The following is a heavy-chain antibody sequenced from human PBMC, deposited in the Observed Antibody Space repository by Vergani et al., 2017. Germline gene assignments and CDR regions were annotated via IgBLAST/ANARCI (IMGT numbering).Heavy chain of an antibody. V-gene: IGHV1-69*12. D-gene: IGHD2-2*01. CDR2: IIPIFGTA. J-gene: IGHJ4*02. CDR3: ARDDPLLGYCSSTSCYAALDY. Sequence: QVQLVQSGAEVKKPGSSVKVSCKASGGTFSSCAISWVRQAPGQGLEWMGGIIPIFGTANYAQKFQGRVTITADESTSTAYMELSSLRSEDTAVYYCARDDPLLGYCSSTSCYAALDYWGQGTLVTVSS. CDR1: GGTFSSCA.